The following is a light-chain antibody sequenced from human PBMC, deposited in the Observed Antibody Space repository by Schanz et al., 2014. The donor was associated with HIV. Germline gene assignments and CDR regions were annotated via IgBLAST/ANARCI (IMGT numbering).Light chain of an antibody. V-gene: IGLV2-14*03. CDR2: DVS. Sequence: QSALTQPASVSGSPGQSITISCTGTSSDVGGYNYVSWYQQHPGKAPKLMIYDVSNRPSGVSNRFSGSKSGNTASLTISGXQAEDEADYYCNSYTSTATVIFGVGTKVTVL. J-gene: IGLJ2*01. CDR3: NSYTSTATVI. CDR1: SSDVGGYNY.